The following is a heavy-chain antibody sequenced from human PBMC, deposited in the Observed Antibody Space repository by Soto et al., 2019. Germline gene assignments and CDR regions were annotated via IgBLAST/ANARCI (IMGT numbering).Heavy chain of an antibody. Sequence: KALEWIGESNHSGSTNYNPSLKRPVTISVDTSKYQFSLKLSSVTAADTAVFYCVFFFQAEDGIRDTVPVSAFLLNRSSDL. CDR2: SNHSGST. V-gene: IGHV4-34*01. J-gene: IGHJ2*01. D-gene: IGHD2-15*01. CDR3: VFFFQAEDGIRDTVPVSAFLLNRSSDL.